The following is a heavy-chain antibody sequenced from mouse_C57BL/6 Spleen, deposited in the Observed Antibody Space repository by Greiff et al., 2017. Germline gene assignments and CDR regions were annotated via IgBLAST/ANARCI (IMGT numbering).Heavy chain of an antibody. V-gene: IGHV5-9*01. CDR3: AREGAMDY. Sequence: EVKVVESGGGLVKPGGSLKLSCAASGFTFSSYTMSWVRQTPEKRLEWVATISGGGGNTYYPDSVKGRFPISRDNAKNTLYLQMSSLRSEDTALYYCAREGAMDYWGQGTSVTVSS. CDR1: GFTFSSYT. CDR2: ISGGGGNT. J-gene: IGHJ4*01.